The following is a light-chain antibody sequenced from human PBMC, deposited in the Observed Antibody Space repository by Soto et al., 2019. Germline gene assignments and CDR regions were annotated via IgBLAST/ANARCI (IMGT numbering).Light chain of an antibody. Sequence: EVVVTQSPATLSVSPGERATLSCRASQSVSSNLAWYQQKPGQAPRLLIYGASTRATGIPARFSGSGSGKEFTLTISRLQSEDFAVYYCHQYDNWPKTFGQGTRLEIK. CDR1: QSVSSN. V-gene: IGKV3-15*01. CDR2: GAS. J-gene: IGKJ5*01. CDR3: HQYDNWPKT.